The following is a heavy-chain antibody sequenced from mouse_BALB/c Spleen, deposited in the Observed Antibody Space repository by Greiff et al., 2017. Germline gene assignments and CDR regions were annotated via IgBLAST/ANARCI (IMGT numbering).Heavy chain of an antibody. J-gene: IGHJ4*01. CDR2: INPYNGAT. CDR3: ARFWYAMDY. CDR1: GYSFTGYY. V-gene: IGHV1-31*01. Sequence: VQLKQSGPELVKPGASVKISCKASGYSFTGYYMHWVKQSHVKSLEWIGRINPYNGATSYNQNFKDKASLTVDKSSSTAYMELHSLTSEDSAVYYCARFWYAMDYWGQGTSVTVSS.